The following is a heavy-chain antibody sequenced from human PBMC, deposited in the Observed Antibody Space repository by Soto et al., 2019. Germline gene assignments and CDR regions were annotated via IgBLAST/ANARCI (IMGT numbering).Heavy chain of an antibody. Sequence: QVQLQQWGAGLLKPSETLSLTCAVYGGSFSGYYWSWIRQPPGKGLEWIGEIIHSGSTNYNPSLKSRVTISVDTSKNQFSLKLSSVTAADTAVYYCARGGKRGYSGYDLGNWFDPWGQGTLVTVSS. CDR1: GGSFSGYY. CDR3: ARGGKRGYSGYDLGNWFDP. D-gene: IGHD5-12*01. V-gene: IGHV4-34*01. J-gene: IGHJ5*02. CDR2: IIHSGST.